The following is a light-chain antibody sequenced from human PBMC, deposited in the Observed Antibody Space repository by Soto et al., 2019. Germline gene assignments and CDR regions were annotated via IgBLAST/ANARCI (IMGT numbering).Light chain of an antibody. CDR2: DVT. J-gene: IGLJ1*01. Sequence: QSVLPQPASVSGSPGQSITISCTGTSSGFGGYDFVSWHQQRPGKAPKLMIYDVTNRPSGVSNRFSGSKSGNTASLTISGLQAEDEADYYCCSFTSSDTHVFGTGTKVTVL. CDR1: SSGFGGYDF. V-gene: IGLV2-14*01. CDR3: CSFTSSDTHV.